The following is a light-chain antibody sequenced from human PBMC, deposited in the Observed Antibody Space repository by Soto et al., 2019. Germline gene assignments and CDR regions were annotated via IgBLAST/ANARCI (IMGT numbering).Light chain of an antibody. Sequence: DVEMTQSPSTLPTSIGDRVTINCRASQNVSNWLAWYQQKPGKAPKLLIYKASRLESGVPSSFSASGSGTDFTLNINSLQSDDFATYFCQQYSKESTFGQGTKLEIK. CDR2: KAS. V-gene: IGKV1-5*03. CDR3: QQYSKEST. CDR1: QNVSNW. J-gene: IGKJ2*01.